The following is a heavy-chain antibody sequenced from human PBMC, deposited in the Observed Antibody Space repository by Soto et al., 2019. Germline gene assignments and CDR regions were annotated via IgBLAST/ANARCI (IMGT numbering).Heavy chain of an antibody. CDR1: GFIFSDHA. V-gene: IGHV3-23*01. CDR3: ARDANSKVRGTDNWFDP. Sequence: PGGSLRLSCEASGFIFSDHAMSWVRQAPGKGLELVSAISGNGNATYYADSVKGRFTISRDNSKNTLYLQMNRLRADDTGVYCCARDANSKVRGTDNWFDPWGQGAMVTISS. D-gene: IGHD3-10*01. J-gene: IGHJ5*02. CDR2: ISGNGNAT.